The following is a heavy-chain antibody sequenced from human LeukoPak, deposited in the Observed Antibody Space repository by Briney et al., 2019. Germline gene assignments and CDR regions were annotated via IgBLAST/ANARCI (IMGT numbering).Heavy chain of an antibody. V-gene: IGHV4-34*01. CDR1: GGSFSDFY. CDR3: ARPRQQLRYFDY. Sequence: SETLSLTCAVYGGSFSDFYWSWIRQPPGKGLEWIGEINHSGSTNYNPSLKSRVTISVDTSKNQFSLKLTSVTAADTAVYYCARPRQQLRYFDYWGQGTLVTVSS. J-gene: IGHJ4*02. CDR2: INHSGST. D-gene: IGHD6-13*01.